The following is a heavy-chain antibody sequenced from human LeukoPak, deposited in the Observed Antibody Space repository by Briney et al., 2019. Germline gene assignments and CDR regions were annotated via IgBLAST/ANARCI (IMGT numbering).Heavy chain of an antibody. D-gene: IGHD3-3*01. Sequence: PSETLSLTCTVSGGSISSSSYYWSWIRQPPGKGLEWIGYIYYSGSTNYNPSLKSRVTISVDTSKNQFSLKLSSVTAADTAVYYCARQELRGFWSGYENAFDYWGQGTLVTVSS. J-gene: IGHJ4*02. CDR2: IYYSGST. V-gene: IGHV4-61*05. CDR1: GGSISSSSYY. CDR3: ARQELRGFWSGYENAFDY.